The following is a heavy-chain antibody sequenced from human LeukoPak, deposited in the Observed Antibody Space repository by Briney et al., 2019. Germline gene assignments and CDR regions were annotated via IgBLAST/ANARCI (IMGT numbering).Heavy chain of an antibody. J-gene: IGHJ4*02. V-gene: IGHV4-31*03. CDR3: ARDVGATTGYYFDY. CDR2: IYYSGST. D-gene: IGHD1-26*01. Sequence: SETLSLTCTVSGGFISSGGYYWSWLRQHPGKGLEWIGYIYYSGSTYYNPSLKSRVTISVDTSKNQFSLKLSSVTAADTAVYYCARDVGATTGYYFDYWGQGTLVTVSS. CDR1: GGFISSGGYY.